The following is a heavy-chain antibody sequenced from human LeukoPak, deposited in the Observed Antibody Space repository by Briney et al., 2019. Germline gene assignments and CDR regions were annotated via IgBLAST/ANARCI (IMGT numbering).Heavy chain of an antibody. D-gene: IGHD3-3*01. CDR1: GYTFTSYA. V-gene: IGHV7-4-1*02. J-gene: IGHJ6*02. CDR3: AGDRGYDVWSGYSPYYYYGMDV. Sequence: GASVKVSCKASGYTFTSYAMNRVRQAPGQGLEWMGWINTNTGNPTYAQGLTGRFVFSLDTSVSTAYLQISSLKAEDTAVYYCAGDRGYDVWSGYSPYYYYGMDVWGQGTTVTVSS. CDR2: INTNTGNP.